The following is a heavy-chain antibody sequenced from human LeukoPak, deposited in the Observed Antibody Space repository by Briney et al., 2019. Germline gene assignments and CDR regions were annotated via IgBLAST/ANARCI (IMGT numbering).Heavy chain of an antibody. CDR3: ARQYSYWYYFDY. CDR1: GGSISSYY. J-gene: IGHJ4*02. V-gene: IGHV4-59*01. CDR2: IYYSGST. Sequence: PETPALTCTVSGGSISSYYWSWIRQPPRKGLEWIGYIYYSGSTQYNHCLNNRVTISVDTSKNQFSLKLSSVTAADTAVYYCARQYSYWYYFDYRGRGTLGTVSS. D-gene: IGHD5-18*01.